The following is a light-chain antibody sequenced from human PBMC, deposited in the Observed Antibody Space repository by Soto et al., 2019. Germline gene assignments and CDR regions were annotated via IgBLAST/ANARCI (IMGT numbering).Light chain of an antibody. CDR1: QSISSW. J-gene: IGKJ1*01. V-gene: IGKV1-5*01. Sequence: DGQMTQSPSTLSASVGDRVTITFRASQSISSWLAWYQQKPGKAPKPLIYDASSLESGVPSRFSGSGSGTEFTLTISSLQPDDFATYYCQQYNSYWTFGQGTKVDI. CDR2: DAS. CDR3: QQYNSYWT.